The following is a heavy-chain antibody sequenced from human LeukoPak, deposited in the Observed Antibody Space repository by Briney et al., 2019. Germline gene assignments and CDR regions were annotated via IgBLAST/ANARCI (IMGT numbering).Heavy chain of an antibody. D-gene: IGHD3-10*01. CDR2: IYSDNT. CDR1: GFTVSSNS. J-gene: IGHJ4*02. CDR3: SRPLSFGELFRLDD. Sequence: GGSLRLSCTVSGFTVSSNSMSWVRQAPGKGLEWVSFIYSDNTHYSDSVKGRFTISRDNAKKLLFLQMDGLRAEDTALYYCSRPLSFGELFRLDDWGQGTLVTVSS. V-gene: IGHV3-53*01.